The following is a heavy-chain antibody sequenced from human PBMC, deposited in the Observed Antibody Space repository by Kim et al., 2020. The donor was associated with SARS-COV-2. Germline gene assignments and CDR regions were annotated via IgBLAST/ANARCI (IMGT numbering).Heavy chain of an antibody. Sequence: GGSLRLSCAASGFSFNNFGMNWVRQAPGKGLEWVALITYDGGGKHYADSVKGRFTISRDSSKNTLYLQMNSLTAEDTAVYYCAKPAKSSLLGVGDTFD. CDR2: ITYDGGGK. V-gene: IGHV3-30*18. CDR3: AKPAKSSLLGVGDTFD. CDR1: GFSFNNFG. D-gene: IGHD2-8*02. J-gene: IGHJ3*01.